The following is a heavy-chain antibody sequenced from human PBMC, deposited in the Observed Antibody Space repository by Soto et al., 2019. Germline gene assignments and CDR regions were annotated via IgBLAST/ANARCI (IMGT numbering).Heavy chain of an antibody. CDR3: ATGPRRLSD. Sequence: QVQLVQSRGGLVKPGESLRLSCATSGLTFSDYYMSWIRQATGKGLESLSYISGSSSDIKYADSVKGRFTISRDNAKKSVYLQMNSLRAEDTAVYYCATGPRRLSDWGQGTPVIVSP. J-gene: IGHJ4*02. V-gene: IGHV3-11*05. D-gene: IGHD3-3*01. CDR1: GLTFSDYY. CDR2: ISGSSSDI.